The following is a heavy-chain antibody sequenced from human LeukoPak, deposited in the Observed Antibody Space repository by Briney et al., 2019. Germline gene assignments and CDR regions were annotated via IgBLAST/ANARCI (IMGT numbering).Heavy chain of an antibody. Sequence: GGSLRLSCAASGFTFSSYEMNWVRQASGKGLEWVSYISSSGSTIYYADSVKGRFTISRDNAKNSLYLQMNSLRAEDTAVYYCARGPAASGYYDSRGRNGYFDYWGQGTLVTVSS. CDR3: ARGPAASGYYDSRGRNGYFDY. CDR1: GFTFSSYE. D-gene: IGHD3-22*01. CDR2: ISSSGSTI. V-gene: IGHV3-48*03. J-gene: IGHJ4*02.